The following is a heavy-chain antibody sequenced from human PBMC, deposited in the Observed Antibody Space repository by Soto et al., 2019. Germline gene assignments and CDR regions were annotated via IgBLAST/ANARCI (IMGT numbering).Heavy chain of an antibody. CDR2: IYPGDSDT. V-gene: IGHV5-51*01. Sequence: GESLKISCKGSGYSFTSYWIGWVRQMPGKGLEWMGIIYPGDSDTRYSTSFQGQVTISADKSISNAYLQWSSLKASDTAMYYCAKTVPSYDILPGYYMGVAANWFDPWGQGTLVTVSS. D-gene: IGHD3-9*01. CDR3: AKTVPSYDILPGYYMGVAANWFDP. J-gene: IGHJ5*02. CDR1: GYSFTSYW.